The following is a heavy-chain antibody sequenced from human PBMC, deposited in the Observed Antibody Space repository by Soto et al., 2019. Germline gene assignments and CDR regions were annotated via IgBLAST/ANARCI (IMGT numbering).Heavy chain of an antibody. CDR1: GGPISSYY. Sequence: PETLSLTCTVFGGPISSYYRSWIRQPPGTGLEGILYIYYSGSTNYNPPLKSRVTISVDTSKNQFSLKLSSVTAADTAVYYCARSGPVWSDYYYYGMDVWGQGTTVTVSS. V-gene: IGHV4-59*01. J-gene: IGHJ6*02. CDR2: IYYSGST. D-gene: IGHD2-15*01. CDR3: ARSGPVWSDYYYYGMDV.